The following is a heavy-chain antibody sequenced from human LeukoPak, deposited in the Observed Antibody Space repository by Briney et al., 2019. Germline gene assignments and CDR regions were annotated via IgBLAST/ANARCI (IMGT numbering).Heavy chain of an antibody. Sequence: SETLFLTCAVSGGSISSSNWWSWVRQPPGKGLEWIGEIYHSGSTNYNPSLKSRVTISVDKSKNQFSLKLSSVTAADTAVYYCARDGRGYSSGWYYFDYWGQGTLVTVSS. CDR2: IYHSGST. V-gene: IGHV4-4*02. D-gene: IGHD6-19*01. CDR1: GGSISSSNW. J-gene: IGHJ4*02. CDR3: ARDGRGYSSGWYYFDY.